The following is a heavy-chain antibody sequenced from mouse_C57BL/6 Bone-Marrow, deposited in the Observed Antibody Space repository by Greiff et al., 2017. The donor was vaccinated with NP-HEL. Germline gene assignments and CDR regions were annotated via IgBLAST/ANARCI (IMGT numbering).Heavy chain of an antibody. CDR1: GYTFTDYN. Sequence: EVQLQQSGPELVKPGATVKIPCKASGYTFTDYNMDWVKQSHGKSLEWIGDINPNNGGTIYNQKFKGKATLTVDKSSSTAYMELRSLTSEDTAVYYCARSGYYGRYFDVWGTGTTVTVSS. J-gene: IGHJ1*03. V-gene: IGHV1-18*01. D-gene: IGHD1-1*01. CDR3: ARSGYYGRYFDV. CDR2: INPNNGGT.